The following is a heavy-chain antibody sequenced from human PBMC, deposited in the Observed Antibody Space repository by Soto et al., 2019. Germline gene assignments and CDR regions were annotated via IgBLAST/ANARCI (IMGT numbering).Heavy chain of an antibody. D-gene: IGHD6-6*01. V-gene: IGHV1-69*13. CDR1: GGTFSSYA. CDR2: IIPIFGTA. Sequence: SVKVSCKASGGTFSSYAISWVRQAPGQGLEWMGGIIPIFGTANYAQKFQGRVTITADESTSTAYMELSSLRSEDTAVYYCAGDCSSLGPDAFDIWGQGTMVTVSS. CDR3: AGDCSSLGPDAFDI. J-gene: IGHJ3*02.